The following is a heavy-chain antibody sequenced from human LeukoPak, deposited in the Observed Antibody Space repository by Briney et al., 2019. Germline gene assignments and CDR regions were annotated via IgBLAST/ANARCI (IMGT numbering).Heavy chain of an antibody. D-gene: IGHD5-12*01. CDR3: ARWDSGYPIDY. CDR1: GFTFSSYS. CDR2: ISSSSSYI. J-gene: IGHJ4*02. Sequence: GGSLRLSCAASGFTFSSYSMNWVRQAPGKGLEWVSSISSSSSYIYYADSVKGRFTISRDNAKNSLYLQMNSLRAEDSAVYYCARWDSGYPIDYWGQGTLVTVSS. V-gene: IGHV3-21*01.